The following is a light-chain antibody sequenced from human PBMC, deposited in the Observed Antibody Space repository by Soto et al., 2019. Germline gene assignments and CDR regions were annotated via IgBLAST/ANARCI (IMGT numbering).Light chain of an antibody. J-gene: IGKJ2*01. CDR2: DAS. CDR1: QPISSW. V-gene: IGKV1-5*01. Sequence: DIPMTQSPSTLSASVGDRVTITCRASQPISSWLAWYQQKPGKAPQLLIYDASGLENGVPSRFSDRGSGTEFTLTISGLQPDDFATYFCQQYKSNLYTFGQGTKLEIK. CDR3: QQYKSNLYT.